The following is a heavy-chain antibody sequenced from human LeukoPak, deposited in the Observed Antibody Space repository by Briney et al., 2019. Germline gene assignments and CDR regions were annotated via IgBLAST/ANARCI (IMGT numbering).Heavy chain of an antibody. V-gene: IGHV3-66*01. J-gene: IGHJ4*02. D-gene: IGHD6-13*01. Sequence: GGSLRLSCAASGFTVSSNYMSWVRQAPGKGLEWVSVIYSGGSTYYADSVKGRFTISRDNSKNTLYLQMNSLRAEDTAVYYCARVGIAAASPTDFDYWGQGTLVTVSS. CDR1: GFTVSSNY. CDR3: ARVGIAAASPTDFDY. CDR2: IYSGGST.